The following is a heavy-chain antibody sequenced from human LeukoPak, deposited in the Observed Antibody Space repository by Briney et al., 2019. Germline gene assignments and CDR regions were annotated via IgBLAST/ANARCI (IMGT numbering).Heavy chain of an antibody. CDR2: ISYIGST. Sequence: PSETLSLTCAVSDDSFSSHHWTWLRHPPGKGLEWIGNISYIGSTNYNPSLKSRVTISIDTSKIQFSLQLTSVTAAYTAVYYCARDLVTVTKGFDIWGQGTMVSVSS. CDR1: DDSFSSHH. D-gene: IGHD4-17*01. J-gene: IGHJ3*02. V-gene: IGHV4-59*11. CDR3: ARDLVTVTKGFDI.